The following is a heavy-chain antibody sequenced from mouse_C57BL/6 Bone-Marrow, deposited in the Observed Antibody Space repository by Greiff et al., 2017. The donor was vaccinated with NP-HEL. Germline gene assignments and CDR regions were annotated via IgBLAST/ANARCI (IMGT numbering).Heavy chain of an antibody. V-gene: IGHV1-59*01. CDR3: AMCDYYGSRDPF. J-gene: IGHJ2*01. CDR1: GYTFTSYW. CDR2: IDPSDSYT. Sequence: VQLQQPGAELVRPGTSVKLSCKASGYTFTSYWMHWVKQRPGQGLEWIGVIDPSDSYTNYNQKFKGKATLTVDKSSSTAYMQLISLTSENSAVYYCAMCDYYGSRDPFWCQGTTLTVSS. D-gene: IGHD1-1*01.